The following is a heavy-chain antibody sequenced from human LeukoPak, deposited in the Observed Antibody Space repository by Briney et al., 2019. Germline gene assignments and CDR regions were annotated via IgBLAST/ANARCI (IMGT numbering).Heavy chain of an antibody. D-gene: IGHD3-22*01. V-gene: IGHV1-69*05. J-gene: IGHJ3*02. CDR3: AGVVDHYESSGYGEAFDI. CDR1: GGTFSNFA. Sequence: SVKVSCKTSGGTFSNFAISWVRQAPGQGLEWMGRILPIFGTTNYAQKFQGKVTITTDESTTTAYMELSSLRSEDAAMYYCAGVVDHYESSGYGEAFDIWGQGTMVTV. CDR2: ILPIFGTT.